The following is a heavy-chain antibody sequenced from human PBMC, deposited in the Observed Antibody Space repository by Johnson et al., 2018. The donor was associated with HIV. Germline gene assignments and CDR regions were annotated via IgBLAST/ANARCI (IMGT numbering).Heavy chain of an antibody. CDR3: AKDVGNYWPNAFDI. D-gene: IGHD3-22*01. J-gene: IGHJ3*02. CDR2: IRYDGSGK. Sequence: QVQLVESGGGVVQPGGSLTLSCAASGFVFSDYVMHWVRQAPGKGLDWVTFIRYDGSGKYYADSVNGRFTISRDNSKNTLYLQMNRLRAEDTAVYYCAKDVGNYWPNAFDIWGQGTMVTVSS. CDR1: GFVFSDYV. V-gene: IGHV3-30*02.